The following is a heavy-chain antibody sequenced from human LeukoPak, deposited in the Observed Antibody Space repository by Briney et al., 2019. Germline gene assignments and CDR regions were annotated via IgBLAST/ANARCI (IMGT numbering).Heavy chain of an antibody. CDR2: INNSGST. D-gene: IGHD3-10*01. V-gene: IGHV4-34*01. J-gene: IGHJ4*02. CDR1: DASFSGYY. Sequence: ALETLSLTCAVYDASFSGYYWSWIRQPPGKGLEWIGEINNSGSTNYNPSLKSRVTISVDTSKNQFSLKLSSVTAADTAVYYCARGVLWFGELRHWGQGTLVTVSS. CDR3: ARGVLWFGELRH.